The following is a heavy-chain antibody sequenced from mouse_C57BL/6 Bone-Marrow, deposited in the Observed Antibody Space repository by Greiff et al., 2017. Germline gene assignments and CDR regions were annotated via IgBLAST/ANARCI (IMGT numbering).Heavy chain of an antibody. Sequence: VQLQQPGAELVMPGASVKLSCKASGYTFTSYWMHWVKQRPGQGLEWIGEIDPSDSYTNYNQKFKGKSTLTVDKSSSTAYMQLSSLTSEDSAVYYCAREGVFDYGHYFDYGGQGTTLTVSS. CDR3: AREGVFDYGHYFDY. CDR1: GYTFTSYW. J-gene: IGHJ2*01. V-gene: IGHV1-69*01. D-gene: IGHD1-1*02. CDR2: IDPSDSYT.